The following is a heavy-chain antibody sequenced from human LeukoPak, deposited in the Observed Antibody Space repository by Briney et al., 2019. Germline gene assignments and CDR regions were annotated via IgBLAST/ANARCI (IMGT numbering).Heavy chain of an antibody. V-gene: IGHV4-4*07. CDR3: ARTTEGGYTYDYFYYYYMDV. CDR2: IYYSGST. Sequence: SETLSLTCTVSGGSISRYYWSWLRQPAGKGLEWIGRIYYSGSTNYNPSLKSRVTISVDTSKNQFSLKLSSVTAADTAVYYCARTTEGGYTYDYFYYYYMDVWGKGTTVTISS. D-gene: IGHD5-18*01. CDR1: GGSISRYY. J-gene: IGHJ6*03.